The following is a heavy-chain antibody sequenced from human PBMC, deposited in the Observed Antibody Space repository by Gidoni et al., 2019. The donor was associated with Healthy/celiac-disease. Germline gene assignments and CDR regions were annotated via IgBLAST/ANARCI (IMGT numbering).Heavy chain of an antibody. D-gene: IGHD3-9*01. V-gene: IGHV1-69*06. CDR2: IIPIFGTA. CDR1: GGTFSSYA. CDR3: ARTLSDRVTGYYEDY. Sequence: QVQLVQSGAEVRKPGSSLKFSCKASGGTFSSYAISWVRQAHGQGGEWMGGIIPIFGTANYAQKFQGRVTITADKSTSTAYMELSSLISEDTAVYYCARTLSDRVTGYYEDYWGQGTLVTVSS. J-gene: IGHJ4*02.